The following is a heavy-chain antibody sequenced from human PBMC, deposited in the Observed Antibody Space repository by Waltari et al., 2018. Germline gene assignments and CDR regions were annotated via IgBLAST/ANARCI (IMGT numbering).Heavy chain of an antibody. Sequence: QVQLQELGPGLVKPSETLSLTCNVSGGSISSYYWSWIRPPAGKGLEWNGRVYATGSTNYNPSLKSRVTMSLDTSKNLFSLKLSSVTAADTAVYYCATGPRYDNYGWFDPWGQGTLVTVSS. V-gene: IGHV4-4*07. D-gene: IGHD4-17*01. CDR1: GGSISSYY. CDR2: VYATGST. CDR3: ATGPRYDNYGWFDP. J-gene: IGHJ5*02.